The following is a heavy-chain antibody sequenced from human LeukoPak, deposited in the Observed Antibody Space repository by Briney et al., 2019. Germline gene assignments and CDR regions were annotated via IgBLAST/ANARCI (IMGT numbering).Heavy chain of an antibody. CDR1: GDSVSSNSAA. Sequence: SQTLSLTCAISGDSVSSNSAAWNWIRQSPSRGLEWLGRTYYRSKWYNDYAVFVKSRITINPDTSKNQFSLQLNSVTPEDTAVYYCARDKQWLVAGGLNWFDPWGQGTLVTVSS. D-gene: IGHD6-19*01. CDR2: TYYRSKWYN. J-gene: IGHJ5*02. V-gene: IGHV6-1*01. CDR3: ARDKQWLVAGGLNWFDP.